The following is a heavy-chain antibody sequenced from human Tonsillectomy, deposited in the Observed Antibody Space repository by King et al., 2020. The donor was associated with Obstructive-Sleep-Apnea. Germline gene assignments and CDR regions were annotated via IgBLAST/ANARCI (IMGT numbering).Heavy chain of an antibody. V-gene: IGHV3-30-3*01. CDR2: ISYDGSNK. D-gene: IGHD5-12*01. CDR3: ARGGIVATIAARGLFDY. Sequence: VQLVESGGGVVQPGRSLRLSCAASGFTFSSYAMHWVRQAPGKGLEWVAVISYDGSNKYYADSVKGRFTISRDNSKNTLYLQMNSLRAEDTAVYYCARGGIVATIAARGLFDYWGQGTLVTVSS. J-gene: IGHJ4*02. CDR1: GFTFSSYA.